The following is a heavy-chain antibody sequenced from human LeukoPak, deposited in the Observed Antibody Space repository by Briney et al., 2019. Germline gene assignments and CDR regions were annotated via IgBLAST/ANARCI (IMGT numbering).Heavy chain of an antibody. CDR1: GGSFSGYY. J-gene: IGHJ6*02. Sequence: SSETLSLTCAVYGGSFSGYYWSWIRQPPGKGLEWIGEINHSGSTNYNPSLKSRVTISVDTSKNQFSLKLSSVTAADTAVYYCARDRSTRNLYYYGMDVWGQGTTVTVSS. V-gene: IGHV4-34*01. CDR2: INHSGST. CDR3: ARDRSTRNLYYYGMDV. D-gene: IGHD3-16*02.